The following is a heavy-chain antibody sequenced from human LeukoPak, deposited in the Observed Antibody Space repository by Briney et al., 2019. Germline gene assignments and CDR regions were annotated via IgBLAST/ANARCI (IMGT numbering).Heavy chain of an antibody. V-gene: IGHV4-61*09. CDR1: GGSISSGSYD. D-gene: IGHD3-10*01. CDR3: TKGRGI. Sequence: PSETLSLTCTVSGGSISSGSYDWYWIRQPAGKGLEWIGYIYTSGSTDYNPSLKSRVTISVATSKNQFSLKLTSVTAADTAIYYCTKGRGIWGQGTLVTVSS. J-gene: IGHJ4*02. CDR2: IYTSGST.